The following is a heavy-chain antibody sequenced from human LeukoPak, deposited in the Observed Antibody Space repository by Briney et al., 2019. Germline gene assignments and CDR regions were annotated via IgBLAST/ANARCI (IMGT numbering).Heavy chain of an antibody. CDR2: TKEDGSEK. CDR1: GFTFSSYW. Sequence: GGSLRLSCAASGFTFSSYWMSWVRQAPGKRLEWVANTKEDGSEKNYVDSVKGRFTISRDNAKNSLYLQMNSLRAEDTAVYYCARGADGVSSNSRGWFDPWGQGTLVTVSS. CDR3: ARGADGVSSNSRGWFDP. J-gene: IGHJ5*02. D-gene: IGHD2-15*01. V-gene: IGHV3-7*01.